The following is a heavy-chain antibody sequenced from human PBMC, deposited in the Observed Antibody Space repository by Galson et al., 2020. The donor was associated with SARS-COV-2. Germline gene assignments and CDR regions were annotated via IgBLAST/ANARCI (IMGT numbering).Heavy chain of an antibody. CDR1: GDSISRYY. CDR2: INTRGTA. Sequence: SETLSLTCTVSGDSISRYYSSWIRQPAGKGLEWIGRINTRGTATYNPSLKSRVTVSGDTSKNQFSLRLSSVTAADTAVYYCARDRRAGYNIYHDSWGQGTLVTVSS. J-gene: IGHJ4*02. CDR3: ARDRRAGYNIYHDS. V-gene: IGHV4-4*07. D-gene: IGHD5-12*01.